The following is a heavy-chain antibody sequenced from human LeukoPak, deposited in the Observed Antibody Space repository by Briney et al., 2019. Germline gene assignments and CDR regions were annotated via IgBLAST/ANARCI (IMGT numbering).Heavy chain of an antibody. Sequence: PGRSLRLSCAASGLTFSSYAMHWVRQAPGKGLEWVAVISYDGSNKYYADSVKGRFTISRDNSKNTLYLQMNSLRAEDTAVYYCARAVAGLSDAFDIWGQGTMVTVSS. V-gene: IGHV3-30-3*01. CDR3: ARAVAGLSDAFDI. CDR1: GLTFSSYA. CDR2: ISYDGSNK. D-gene: IGHD6-19*01. J-gene: IGHJ3*02.